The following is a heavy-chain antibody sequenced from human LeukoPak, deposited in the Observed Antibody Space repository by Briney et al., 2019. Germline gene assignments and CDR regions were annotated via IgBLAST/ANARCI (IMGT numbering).Heavy chain of an antibody. CDR1: GGSLSSYY. CDR2: IYYSGST. J-gene: IGHJ4*02. Sequence: PSETLSLTSTVSGGSLSSYYWSWLRQPPGQGLEWIGYIYYSGSTNYNPSLKSRVTISVDTSKTQFSLKLSSVTAADTAVYYCARGTVAGTRDFDYWGQGTLVTVSS. CDR3: ARGTVAGTRDFDY. D-gene: IGHD6-19*01. V-gene: IGHV4-59*01.